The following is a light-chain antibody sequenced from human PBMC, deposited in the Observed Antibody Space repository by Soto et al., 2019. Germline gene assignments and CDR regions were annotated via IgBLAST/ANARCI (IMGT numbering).Light chain of an antibody. CDR3: QSYDNGLSGRVV. V-gene: IGLV1-40*01. J-gene: IGLJ2*01. CDR1: SSNIGAGYD. Sequence: QSVLTQPPSVSGAPGQRVTISCTGSSSNIGAGYDVHWYQQLPGTAPKLLIYGNSNRPSGVPDRFSGSKSGTSASLAITGLQAEDEAEYYCQSYDNGLSGRVVFGGGTKLTVL. CDR2: GNS.